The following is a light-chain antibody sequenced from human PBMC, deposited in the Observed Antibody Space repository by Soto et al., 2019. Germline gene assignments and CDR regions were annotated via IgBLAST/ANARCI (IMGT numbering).Light chain of an antibody. V-gene: IGLV2-23*01. CDR2: EGI. CDR1: SSDVGSSNL. CDR3: CSYAGSNSYV. J-gene: IGLJ1*01. Sequence: QSALTQPASVSGSPGQSITISCAGTSSDVGSSNLVSWYLHHPGKVPKLIIFEGIKRPSDISSRSSGSKSGNTASLTISGLQAEDEADYYCCSYAGSNSYVFGSGTKVTVL.